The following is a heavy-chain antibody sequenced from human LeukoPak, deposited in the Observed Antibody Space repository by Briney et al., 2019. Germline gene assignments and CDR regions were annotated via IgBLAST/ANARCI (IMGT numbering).Heavy chain of an antibody. V-gene: IGHV4-34*01. J-gene: IGHJ4*02. CDR2: INHSGST. CDR1: GGSFSGYY. D-gene: IGHD1-1*01. CDR3: ARGRFWNDY. Sequence: SETLSLTCAVYGGSFSGYYWSWIRQPPGKGLEWIGEINHSGSTNYNPSLKSRVTISVDTSKNQFSLKLSPVTAADTAVYYFARGRFWNDYWGQGTLVTVSS.